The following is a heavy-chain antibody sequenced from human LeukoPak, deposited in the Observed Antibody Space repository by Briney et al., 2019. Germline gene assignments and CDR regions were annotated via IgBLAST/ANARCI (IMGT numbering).Heavy chain of an antibody. CDR3: ATWTYYDFWRGAFDI. Sequence: ASVKVSCKVSGYTLTELSMHWVRQAPGKGLEWMGGFDPEDGETIYAQKFQGRVTMTEDTSTDTAYMELSSLRSEDTAVYYCATWTYYDFWRGAFDIWGQGTMVTVSS. CDR2: FDPEDGET. CDR1: GYTLTELS. V-gene: IGHV1-24*01. J-gene: IGHJ3*02. D-gene: IGHD3-3*01.